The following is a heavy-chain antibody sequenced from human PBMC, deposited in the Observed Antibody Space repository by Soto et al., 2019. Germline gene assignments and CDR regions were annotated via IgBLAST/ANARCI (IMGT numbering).Heavy chain of an antibody. V-gene: IGHV3-30-3*01. Sequence: QVQLVESGGGVVQPGRSLRLSCAASGFIFNGYGLHWVRQAPGKGLEWVAMISYDGSSKYYADSVKGRFTISREDSKNTRYLQMNGLRPEDTAVYDCTREGNGYKYYFDYWGQGTLVTVSS. J-gene: IGHJ4*02. CDR2: ISYDGSSK. CDR1: GFIFNGYG. CDR3: TREGNGYKYYFDY. D-gene: IGHD5-12*01.